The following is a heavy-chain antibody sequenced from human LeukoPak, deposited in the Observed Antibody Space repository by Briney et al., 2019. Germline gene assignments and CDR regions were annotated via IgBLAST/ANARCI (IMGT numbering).Heavy chain of an antibody. J-gene: IGHJ3*02. CDR2: IYYSGST. CDR1: GGSISNYY. Sequence: SETLSLTCTVSGGSISNYYWGWIRQPPGKGLEWIGSIYYSGSTYYNPSLKSRVTISVDTSKNQFSLKLSSVTAADTAVYYCAARSDWILYAFDIWGQGTMVAVSS. V-gene: IGHV4-39*01. D-gene: IGHD2-2*03. CDR3: AARSDWILYAFDI.